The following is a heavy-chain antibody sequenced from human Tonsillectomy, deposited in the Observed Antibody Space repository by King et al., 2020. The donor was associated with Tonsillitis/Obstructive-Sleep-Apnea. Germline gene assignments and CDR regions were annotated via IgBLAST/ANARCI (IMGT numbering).Heavy chain of an antibody. CDR3: AKSAGSYCPTPNDY. J-gene: IGHJ4*02. CDR2: TSGSGGST. CDR1: GFTFSSYA. V-gene: IGHV3-23*04. D-gene: IGHD3-10*01. Sequence: DVQLVESGGGLVQPGGSLRLSCAASGFTFSSYAMSWVRQAPGKGLEWVSATSGSGGSTYYADSVKGRFTMSRDNSKNTLYLQMNSLRVADTAVYYCAKSAGSYCPTPNDYWGQGTLVTVSS.